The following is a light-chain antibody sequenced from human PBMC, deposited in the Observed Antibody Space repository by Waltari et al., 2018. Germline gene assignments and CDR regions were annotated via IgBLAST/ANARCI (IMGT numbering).Light chain of an antibody. CDR3: YQHSSGYS. Sequence: VILTQSPATLSLSPGERATLSCRASQSVSSYLAWYQQKPGQAPRLLIYGASSRATGIPDRFRGSGSVTDFTLTISSLEPEDVGVYHCYQHSSGYSFGQGTKVEIK. CDR1: QSVSSY. J-gene: IGKJ2*03. CDR2: GAS. V-gene: IGKV3-11*01.